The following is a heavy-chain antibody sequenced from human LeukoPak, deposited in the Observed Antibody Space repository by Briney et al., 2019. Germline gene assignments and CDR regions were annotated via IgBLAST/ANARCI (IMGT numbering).Heavy chain of an antibody. CDR1: GFSFSSWA. J-gene: IGHJ3*02. D-gene: IGHD6-13*01. CDR2: ISGSGGST. V-gene: IGHV3-23*01. Sequence: GGSLRLSCAASGFSFSSWAMSWVRQAPGKGQEWVSAISGSGGSTYYADSVKGRFTISRDNSKNTLYLQMNSLRAEDTAVYYCAKEHSSPRFAFDIWGQGTMVTVSS. CDR3: AKEHSSPRFAFDI.